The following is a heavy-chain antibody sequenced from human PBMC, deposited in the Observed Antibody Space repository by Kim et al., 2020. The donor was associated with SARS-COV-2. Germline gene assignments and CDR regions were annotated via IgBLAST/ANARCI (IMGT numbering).Heavy chain of an antibody. CDR1: GYTFTSYA. V-gene: IGHV7-4-1*02. CDR2: INTNTGNP. J-gene: IGHJ5*02. Sequence: ASVKVSCKASGYTFTSYAMNWVRQAPGQGLEWMGWINTNTGNPTYAQGFTGRFVFSLDTSVSTAYLQLSSLKAEDTAVYYCARRTYSYGPNWFDPWGQGTLVTVSS. D-gene: IGHD5-18*01. CDR3: ARRTYSYGPNWFDP.